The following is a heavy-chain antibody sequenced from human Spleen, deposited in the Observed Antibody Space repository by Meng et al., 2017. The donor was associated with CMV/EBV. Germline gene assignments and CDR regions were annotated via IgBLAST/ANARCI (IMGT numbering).Heavy chain of an antibody. D-gene: IGHD3-3*01. J-gene: IGHJ6*02. V-gene: IGHV1-18*01. CDR2: ISPHSHNT. CDR3: ARERMLRFLERTGGYGMDV. CDR1: ENTFRHYG. Sequence: ASVKVSCKASENTFRHYGLSWVRQAPGQGLEWMGWISPHSHNTNYAQRFQGRVTMTTDASTNTAYMELTSLRSDDTAMYYCARERMLRFLERTGGYGMDVWGQGTTVTVSS.